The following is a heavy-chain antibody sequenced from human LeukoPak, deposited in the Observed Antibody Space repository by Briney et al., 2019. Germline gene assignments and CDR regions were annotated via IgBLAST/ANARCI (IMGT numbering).Heavy chain of an antibody. Sequence: SETLSLTCTVDAGSISSYYWSWIRQPAGKGMEWIGRIYTSGSTNYNPSLKSRVTISVDKSKNQFSLKLSSVTAADTAVYYCARDTWYSSTYDAFDIWGQGTMVTVSS. CDR1: AGSISSYY. V-gene: IGHV4-4*07. J-gene: IGHJ3*02. CDR3: ARDTWYSSTYDAFDI. CDR2: IYTSGST. D-gene: IGHD6-13*01.